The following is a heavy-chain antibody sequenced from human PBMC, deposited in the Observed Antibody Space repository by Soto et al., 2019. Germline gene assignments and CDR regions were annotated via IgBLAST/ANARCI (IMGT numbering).Heavy chain of an antibody. J-gene: IGHJ3*02. Sequence: PSETLSLTCAVSGGSISSGGFSWSWIRQPPGKGLEWIGYIHYAGNTYYNPSLKGRVTISVDRSKNQFSLELYSVAAADTAVYYCARSYCGGDCYSDFDAFDIWGQGTPVTVSS. CDR3: ARSYCGGDCYSDFDAFDI. D-gene: IGHD2-21*02. CDR1: GGSISSGGFS. V-gene: IGHV4-30-2*01. CDR2: IHYAGNT.